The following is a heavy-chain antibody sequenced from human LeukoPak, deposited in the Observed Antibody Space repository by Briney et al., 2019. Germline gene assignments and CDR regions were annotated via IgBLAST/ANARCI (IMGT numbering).Heavy chain of an antibody. CDR3: ATVGYYASSGYYLAY. CDR2: INPTGGST. V-gene: IGHV1-46*01. D-gene: IGHD3-22*01. CDR1: GFTFTTYY. J-gene: IGHJ4*02. Sequence: GASVKVSCKPSGFTFTTYYIHWVRQAPGQGLEWMGIINPTGGSTTYAQKFQGRVTMTRDMSTSTVYMELSSLRSEDTAVYYCATVGYYASSGYYLAYWGQGTLVTVSS.